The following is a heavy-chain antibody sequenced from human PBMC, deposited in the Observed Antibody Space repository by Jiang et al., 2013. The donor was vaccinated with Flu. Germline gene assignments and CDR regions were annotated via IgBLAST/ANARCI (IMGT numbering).Heavy chain of an antibody. CDR2: MSYGGSNK. CDR3: AKDGGFGGYDWNSHFD. J-gene: IGHJ4*01. D-gene: IGHD5-12*01. V-gene: IGHV3-30*18. Sequence: VQLVESGGGVVQPGRSLRLSCAASGFTFDTYGMHWVRQAPGKGLEWVAVMSYGGSNKYYADSVKGRFTISRDNSKNTLYLQMNRLRAEDTALYYCAKDGGFGGYDWNSHFD. CDR1: GFTFDTYG.